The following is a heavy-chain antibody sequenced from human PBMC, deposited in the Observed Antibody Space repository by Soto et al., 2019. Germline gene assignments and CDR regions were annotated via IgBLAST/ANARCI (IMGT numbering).Heavy chain of an antibody. CDR1: DGSISSGGYY. D-gene: IGHD4-17*01. CDR3: AGEVNLTTEPAREGDAFDI. J-gene: IGHJ3*02. CDR2: IYSSGST. V-gene: IGHV4-31*03. Sequence: QVQLQESGPGLVKPSQTLSLTCTVSDGSISSGGYYWSWIRQHPGKGLEWIGYIYSSGSTYYNPSLKSRVTISVYTTKNQSSLKRSSVTAADTAVYYCAGEVNLTTEPAREGDAFDIWGQGRMVTVAS.